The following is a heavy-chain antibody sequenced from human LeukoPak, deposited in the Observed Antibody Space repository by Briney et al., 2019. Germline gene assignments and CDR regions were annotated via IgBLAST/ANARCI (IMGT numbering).Heavy chain of an antibody. Sequence: SETLSLTCTVSGGSISSGGYYWSWIRQHPGKGLEWIGYIYYSGSTYYNPSLKSRVTISVDTSKNQFSLKLSSVTAADTAVYYCARGARSHSYGYRDIDYWGQGTLVTVSS. J-gene: IGHJ4*02. CDR2: IYYSGST. D-gene: IGHD5-18*01. V-gene: IGHV4-31*03. CDR3: ARGARSHSYGYRDIDY. CDR1: GGSISSGGYY.